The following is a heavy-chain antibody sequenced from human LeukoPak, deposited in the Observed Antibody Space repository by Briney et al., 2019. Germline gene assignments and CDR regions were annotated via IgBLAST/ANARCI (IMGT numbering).Heavy chain of an antibody. J-gene: IGHJ4*02. CDR2: ISSSGSTI. CDR1: GFTFSGYY. D-gene: IGHD2-15*01. CDR3: ATYIVVVVAAKSFDY. V-gene: IGHV3-11*01. Sequence: GGSLRLSCAASGFTFSGYYMSWIRQAPGKGLEWVSYISSSGSTIYYADSVKGRFTISRDNAKNSLYLQMNSLRAEDTAVYYCATYIVVVVAAKSFDYWGQGTLVTVSS.